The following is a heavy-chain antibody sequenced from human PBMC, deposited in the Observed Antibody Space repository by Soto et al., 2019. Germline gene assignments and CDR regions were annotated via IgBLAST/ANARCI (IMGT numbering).Heavy chain of an antibody. V-gene: IGHV1-2*02. CDR1: GYTFTSYG. Sequence: QVQLVQSGAEVKKPGASVKVSCKASGYTFTSYGISWVRQAPGQGLEWMGWINPNSGGTNYAQKFQGRVTVTRDTPTSTAYMELSRLTSDDTAVYYCARSLTEGYCTITGCYTRPLYGMDVWGQGTTVTVSS. CDR2: INPNSGGT. J-gene: IGHJ6*02. CDR3: ARSLTEGYCTITGCYTRPLYGMDV. D-gene: IGHD2-2*02.